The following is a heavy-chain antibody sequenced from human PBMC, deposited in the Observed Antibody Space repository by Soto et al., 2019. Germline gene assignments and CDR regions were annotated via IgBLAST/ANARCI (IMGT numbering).Heavy chain of an antibody. D-gene: IGHD3-10*01. J-gene: IGHJ6*02. CDR2: IVVGSGNT. CDR3: AADSPIGSGRTNYYYYYGMDV. V-gene: IGHV1-58*02. Sequence: SDPVSSLASGFSFTSSAMQLVRQARGQRLEWIGWIVVGSGNTNYAQKFQERVTITRDMSTSTAYIELSSLRSEDTAVYYCAADSPIGSGRTNYYYYYGMDVWGQGTTVTVSS. CDR1: GFSFTSSA.